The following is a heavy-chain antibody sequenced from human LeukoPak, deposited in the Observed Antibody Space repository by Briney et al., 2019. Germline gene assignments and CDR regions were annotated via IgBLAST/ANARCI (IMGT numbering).Heavy chain of an antibody. D-gene: IGHD5-24*01. V-gene: IGHV4-30-2*01. CDR1: GGSISSGGYY. Sequence: SETLSLTCTVSGGSISSGGYYWIWIRQPPGKGLEWIGYIYHSGSTYYNPSLKSRVTISVDKSKNQFSLKLSSVTAADTAVYYCARSPRRDGYNLWGQGTLVTVSS. CDR3: ARSPRRDGYNL. CDR2: IYHSGST. J-gene: IGHJ5*02.